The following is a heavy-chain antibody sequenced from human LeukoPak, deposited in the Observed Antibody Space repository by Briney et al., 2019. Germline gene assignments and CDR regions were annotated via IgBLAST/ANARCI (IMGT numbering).Heavy chain of an antibody. J-gene: IGHJ4*02. CDR2: INPNSGGT. V-gene: IGHV1-2*02. D-gene: IGHD3-3*01. CDR3: ARGSPLAPYDFWSGYPDFAY. CDR1: GGTFSSYA. Sequence: ASVKVSCKASGGTFSSYAISWVRQAPGQGLEWMGWINPNSGGTNYAQKFQGRVTMTRDTSISTAYMELSRLRSDDTAVYYCARGSPLAPYDFWSGYPDFAYWGQGTLVTVSS.